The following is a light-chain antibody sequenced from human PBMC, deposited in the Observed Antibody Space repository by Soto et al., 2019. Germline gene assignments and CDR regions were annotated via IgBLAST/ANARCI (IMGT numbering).Light chain of an antibody. Sequence: QSALTQPPSASGTPGQRVSISCSGSSSNIGSNSVQWHQQLPGTAPNLLIYADNQRPSGVPDRFSGSKSGTSASLAITGLQSGDEADYYCAAWDNSLNGFVFGTGTKVTV. V-gene: IGLV1-44*01. CDR3: AAWDNSLNGFV. CDR2: ADN. CDR1: SSNIGSNS. J-gene: IGLJ1*01.